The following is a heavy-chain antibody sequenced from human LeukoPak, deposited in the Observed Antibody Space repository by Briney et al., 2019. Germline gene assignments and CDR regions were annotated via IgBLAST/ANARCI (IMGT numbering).Heavy chain of an antibody. Sequence: PGGSLRLSCVASGFTFSESWMTWVRQAPGKGLEWVSAISGSGGSTYYADSVKGRFTISRDNSKNTLYLQMNSLRAEDTAVYYCAKDLELPPWAFDYWGQGTLVTVSS. D-gene: IGHD1-7*01. CDR2: ISGSGGST. CDR1: GFTFSESW. J-gene: IGHJ4*02. V-gene: IGHV3-23*01. CDR3: AKDLELPPWAFDY.